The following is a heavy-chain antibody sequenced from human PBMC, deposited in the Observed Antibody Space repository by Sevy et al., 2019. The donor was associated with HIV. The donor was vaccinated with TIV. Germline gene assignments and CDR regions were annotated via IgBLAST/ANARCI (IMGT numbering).Heavy chain of an antibody. D-gene: IGHD1-7*01. V-gene: IGHV3-7*01. Sequence: GGSLRLSCAASGFTFSKYWMGWVRQAPGKGLEWVANIKQDAGQKYYVDSVKGRLTISRDNAKNSLYLQMNSLRAEDTAVYFCARDDGNYYFHYWGQGTLVTVSS. J-gene: IGHJ4*02. CDR2: IKQDAGQK. CDR3: ARDDGNYYFHY. CDR1: GFTFSKYW.